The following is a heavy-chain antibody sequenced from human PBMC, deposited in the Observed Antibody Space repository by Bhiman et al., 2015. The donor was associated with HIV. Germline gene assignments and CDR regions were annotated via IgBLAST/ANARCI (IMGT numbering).Heavy chain of an antibody. J-gene: IGHJ4*02. CDR1: GFPFASFW. CDR3: AREAVAGSVYFNY. V-gene: IGHV3-7*01. Sequence: EVQLVESGGTLVQPGDSLRLSCEASGFPFASFWMTWVRQAPGKGLEWVANINQDGSEKYYVDSVEGRFTISRDNARNSLYLQMNTLRTEDTGLYYCAREAVAGSVYFNYWGQGTLVTVS. CDR2: INQDGSEK. D-gene: IGHD6-19*01.